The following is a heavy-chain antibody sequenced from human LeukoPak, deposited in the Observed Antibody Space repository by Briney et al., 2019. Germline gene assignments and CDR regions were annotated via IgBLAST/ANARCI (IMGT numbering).Heavy chain of an antibody. CDR2: ISWNSGSI. CDR3: AKSVEAVAGFFDY. D-gene: IGHD6-19*01. J-gene: IGHJ4*02. CDR1: GFTFSSYA. V-gene: IGHV3-9*03. Sequence: PGGSLRLSCAASGFTFSSYAMSWVRQAPGKGLEWVSGISWNSGSIGYADSVKGRFTISRDNAKNSLYLQMNSLRAEDMALYYCAKSVEAVAGFFDYWGQGTLVTVSS.